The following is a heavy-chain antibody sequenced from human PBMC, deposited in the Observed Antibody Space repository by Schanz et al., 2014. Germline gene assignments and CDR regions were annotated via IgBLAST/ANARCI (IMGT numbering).Heavy chain of an antibody. CDR3: ARGYSNIWSPMAY. V-gene: IGHV3-53*01. J-gene: IGHJ4*02. CDR2: VYMSAAST. D-gene: IGHD6-13*01. Sequence: EVQLVESGGGLIQPGGSLRLSCAVSGFTVSSNYMSLVRQAPGKGLEWVSTVYMSAASTRYADSVKGRFIISRDSSKNTLFLQMNSLRAEDTAVYYCARGYSNIWSPMAYWGQGTLVTVSS. CDR1: GFTVSSNY.